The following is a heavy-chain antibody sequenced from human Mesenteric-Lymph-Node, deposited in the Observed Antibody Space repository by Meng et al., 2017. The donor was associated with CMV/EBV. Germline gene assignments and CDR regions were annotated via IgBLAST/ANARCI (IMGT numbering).Heavy chain of an antibody. CDR2: IIPIFGTA. CDR1: GGTFSSYA. CDR3: ARTSPTYDFWSGYFDY. Sequence: GGTFSSYAISWVRQAPGQGLEWMGGIIPIFGTANYAQKFQGRVTITTDESTSTAYMELSSLGSEDTAVYYCARTSPTYDFWSGYFDYWGQGTLVTVSS. D-gene: IGHD3-3*01. J-gene: IGHJ4*02. V-gene: IGHV1-69*05.